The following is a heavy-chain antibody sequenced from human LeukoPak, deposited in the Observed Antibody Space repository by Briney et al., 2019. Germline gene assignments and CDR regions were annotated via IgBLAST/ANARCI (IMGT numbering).Heavy chain of an antibody. CDR2: IRSKHYGGAP. CDR1: GFSFCEYA. V-gene: IGHV3-49*04. J-gene: IGHJ5*02. Sequence: GGSLRLSCAASGFSFCEYALRGVRQAPGKGPEGMGFIRSKHYGGAPEYAAFVKGRFIFSRDDSKSIVYLQMNSLKIADTAVYYCARGGSDYFNYDHPSWGQGTLVIVSS. CDR3: ARGGSDYFNYDHPS. D-gene: IGHD4-11*01.